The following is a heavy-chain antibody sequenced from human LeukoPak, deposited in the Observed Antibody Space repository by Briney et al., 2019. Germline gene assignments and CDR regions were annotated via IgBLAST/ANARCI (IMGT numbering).Heavy chain of an antibody. D-gene: IGHD6-19*01. J-gene: IGHJ4*02. Sequence: SVKVSCKASGGTFSSYAISWVRQAPGQGLEWMGGIIPIFGTANYAQKFQGRVTITADESTSAAYMELSSLRSEDTAVYYCARVGSGPRAVSGYWGQGTLVTVSS. CDR1: GGTFSSYA. CDR2: IIPIFGTA. CDR3: ARVGSGPRAVSGY. V-gene: IGHV1-69*13.